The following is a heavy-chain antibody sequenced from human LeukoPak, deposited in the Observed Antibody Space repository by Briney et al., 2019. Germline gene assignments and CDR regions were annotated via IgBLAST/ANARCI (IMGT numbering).Heavy chain of an antibody. CDR1: GYSISSGYY. CDR2: IYHSGST. CDR3: ARALGELRYNWFDP. J-gene: IGHJ5*02. Sequence: SETLSLTCTVSGYSISSGYYWGWIRQPPGKGLEWIGSIYHSGSTYYNPSLKSRVTISVDTSKNQFSLKLSSVTAADTAVYYCARALGELRYNWFDPWGQGTLVTVSS. V-gene: IGHV4-38-2*02. D-gene: IGHD1-7*01.